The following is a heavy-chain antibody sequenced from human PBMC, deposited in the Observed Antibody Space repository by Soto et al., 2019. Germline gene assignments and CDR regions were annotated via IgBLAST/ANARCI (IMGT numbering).Heavy chain of an antibody. CDR1: GGSIRSYY. CDR2: IYFSGSK. D-gene: IGHD6-13*01. CDR3: ARSGSPLDWFDP. J-gene: IGHJ5*02. V-gene: IGHV4-59*08. Sequence: SETLSLTCTVSGGSIRSYYWSWIRQPPGKGLEWIGYIYFSGSKNYNPSLRSRVTISVDTSKNQFSLWLSSVTAADTAVYYCARSGSPLDWFDPWGRGTLVTVSS.